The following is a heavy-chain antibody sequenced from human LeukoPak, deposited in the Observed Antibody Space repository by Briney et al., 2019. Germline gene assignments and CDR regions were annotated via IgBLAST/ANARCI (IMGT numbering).Heavy chain of an antibody. Sequence: PGGSLRLSCAASGFTFSSYWMSWVRQAPGKGLEWVANIKQDGSEKYYVDSVKGRFTISRDNAKNSLYLQMNSLRAEDTAVYYCARDQWPHCSSTSCYIGSDYWGQGTLVTVSS. CDR2: IKQDGSEK. J-gene: IGHJ4*02. V-gene: IGHV3-7*01. D-gene: IGHD2-2*02. CDR1: GFTFSSYW. CDR3: ARDQWPHCSSTSCYIGSDY.